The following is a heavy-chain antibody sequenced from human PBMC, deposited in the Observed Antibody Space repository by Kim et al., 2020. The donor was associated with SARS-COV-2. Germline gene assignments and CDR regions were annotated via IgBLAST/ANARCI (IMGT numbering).Heavy chain of an antibody. CDR3: ARGTGNYGDWDY. CDR2: ISSDGRTT. D-gene: IGHD1-7*01. J-gene: IGHJ4*02. Sequence: GGSLRLSCAASGFSISSYWVHWVRQAPGKGLVWVSRISSDGRTTNYADSMKGRFTMSRDTAKNMLYLDMNSLRADDTAVYYCARGTGNYGDWDYWGQGTLLTVSS. V-gene: IGHV3-74*01. CDR1: GFSISSYW.